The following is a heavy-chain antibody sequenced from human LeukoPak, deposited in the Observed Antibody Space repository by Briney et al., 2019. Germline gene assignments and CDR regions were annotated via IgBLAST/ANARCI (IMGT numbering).Heavy chain of an antibody. CDR1: GYSFTNYW. V-gene: IGHV5-51*01. D-gene: IGHD6-6*01. Sequence: GESLKISCKGSGYSFTNYWIGWVRQMPGKGLEWMGIIYPGDSDTRYSPSFQGQVTISADKSISTAYLQWSSLKASDTAMYYCARQSQEYSSSGLIDYWGQGTLVTVSS. CDR3: ARQSQEYSSSGLIDY. J-gene: IGHJ4*02. CDR2: IYPGDSDT.